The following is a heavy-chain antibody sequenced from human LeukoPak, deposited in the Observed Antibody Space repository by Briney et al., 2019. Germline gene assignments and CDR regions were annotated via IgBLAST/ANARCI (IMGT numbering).Heavy chain of an antibody. CDR3: ARDTKYAFDN. CDR2: IGISSGNT. D-gene: IGHD2-2*01. V-gene: IGHV3-48*01. CDR1: GFTFSSYS. Sequence: GGSLRLSCAASGFTFSSYSMNWVRQTPGKGLEWISYIGISSGNTKYADSVKGRFTISGDKAKNSVYLQMNSLRVEDTAVYYCARDTKYAFDNWGQGTLVTVSS. J-gene: IGHJ4*02.